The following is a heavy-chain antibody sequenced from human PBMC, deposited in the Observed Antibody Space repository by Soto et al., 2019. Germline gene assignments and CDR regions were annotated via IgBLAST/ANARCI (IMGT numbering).Heavy chain of an antibody. J-gene: IGHJ3*02. V-gene: IGHV3-11*01. D-gene: IGHD2-21*02. CDR2: ISSSGSTI. CDR3: ARDQKRHIVVVTAHKGDAFDI. Sequence: GESLKISCAASGFTFSDYYMSWIRQAPGKGLEWVSYISSSGSTIYYADSVKGRFTISRDNAKNSLYLQMNSLRAEDTAVYYCARDQKRHIVVVTAHKGDAFDIWGQGTMVTVSS. CDR1: GFTFSDYY.